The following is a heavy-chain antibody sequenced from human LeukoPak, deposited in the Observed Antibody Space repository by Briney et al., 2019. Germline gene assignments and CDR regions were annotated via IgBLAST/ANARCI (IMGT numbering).Heavy chain of an antibody. V-gene: IGHV3-7*01. CDR2: INQDGSEK. D-gene: IGHD3-10*01. Sequence: LDCVANINQDGSEKYYVASVKGRFTISRDNAKKSLYMQMNSLRAEDTAVYYCARERGYFDYWGQGTLVTVSS. CDR3: ARERGYFDY. J-gene: IGHJ4*02.